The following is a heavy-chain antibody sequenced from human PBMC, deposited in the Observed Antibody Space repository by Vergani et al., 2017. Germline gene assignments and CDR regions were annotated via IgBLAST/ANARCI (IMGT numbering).Heavy chain of an antibody. J-gene: IGHJ4*02. V-gene: IGHV4-34*02. Sequence: QVHLQQRGAGVLKPSETLSLTCGVIGGSLSGYFWSWIRQSPGRGLEWIGEITAIGSAKYSPSAPSRVTISVDTSRGEFTLTVTSVTAADTGLYFCASRRTRLNLGSKSNAGTFDSWGQGTLVTVSS. D-gene: IGHD3-10*01. CDR2: ITAIGSA. CDR1: GGSLSGYF. CDR3: ASRRTRLNLGSKSNAGTFDS.